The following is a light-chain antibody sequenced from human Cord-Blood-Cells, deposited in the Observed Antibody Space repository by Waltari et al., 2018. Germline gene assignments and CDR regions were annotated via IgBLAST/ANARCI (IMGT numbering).Light chain of an antibody. CDR2: DVS. CDR1: SSAVGGYNY. V-gene: IGLV2-14*01. CDR3: SSYTSSSTLV. J-gene: IGLJ3*02. Sequence: QSALTQPASVSGSPGQSITISCTGTSSAVGGYNYVSWYQQHPGKAPKLMIYDVSQRPPGVSNRFSGSKSGNTASLTISGLQAEDEADYYCSSYTSSSTLVFGGGTKLTVL.